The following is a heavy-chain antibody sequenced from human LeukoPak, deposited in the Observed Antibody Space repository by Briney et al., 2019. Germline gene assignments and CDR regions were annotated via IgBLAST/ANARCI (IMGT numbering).Heavy chain of an antibody. CDR2: IHTSGST. CDR3: ARLSSYDVLTGYSTNDAFDI. CDR1: GGSISSGRYY. V-gene: IGHV4-61*02. D-gene: IGHD3-9*01. Sequence: PSETLSLTCTVSGGSISSGRYYWSWIRQPAGKGLEWIGRIHTSGSTNYTPSLKSRVTMSVDTSKSQFSLKLSSVTAADTAVYYCARLSSYDVLTGYSTNDAFDIWGQGTMVTVSS. J-gene: IGHJ3*02.